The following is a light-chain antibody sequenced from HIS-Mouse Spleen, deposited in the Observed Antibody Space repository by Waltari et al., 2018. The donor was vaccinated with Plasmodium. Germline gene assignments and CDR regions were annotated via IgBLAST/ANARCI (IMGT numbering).Light chain of an antibody. V-gene: IGLV3-1*01. CDR2: QDS. J-gene: IGLJ3*02. Sequence: SYELTQPPSVSVSPGQTASIPCSADKLGDKYACWYQQKQGQSPVLVIYQDSKRPSGIPERFSGSNSGNTATLTISGTQAMDEADYYCQAWDSSTAVFGGGTKLTVL. CDR3: QAWDSSTAV. CDR1: KLGDKY.